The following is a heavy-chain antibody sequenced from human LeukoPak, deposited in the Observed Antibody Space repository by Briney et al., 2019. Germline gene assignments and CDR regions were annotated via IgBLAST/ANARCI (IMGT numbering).Heavy chain of an antibody. CDR3: VGKKWELPLA. CDR1: GFTFSTYW. V-gene: IGHV3-48*04. CDR2: ISSSGSTI. J-gene: IGHJ5*02. Sequence: QPGGSLRLSCAASGFTFSTYWMHWVRQAPGKGLEWVSYISSSGSTIYHANSVKGRFTISRDNAKNSLNLQLSSLSAEDTAVYYCVGKKWELPLAWGQGTLVTVSS. D-gene: IGHD1-26*01.